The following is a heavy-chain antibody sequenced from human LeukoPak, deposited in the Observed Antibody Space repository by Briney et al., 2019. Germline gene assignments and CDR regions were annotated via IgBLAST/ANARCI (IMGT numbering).Heavy chain of an antibody. CDR1: GGSISSYY. J-gene: IGHJ6*03. CDR2: IYYSGST. Sequence: SETLSLTCTVSGGSISSYYWSWIRRPPGEGLEWIGYIYYSGSTNYDPSLKSRVTISVDTSKNQFSLKLSSVTAADTAVYYCARLSPLTGAYYYMDVWGKGTTVTVSS. CDR3: ARLSPLTGAYYYMDV. V-gene: IGHV4-59*01. D-gene: IGHD7-27*01.